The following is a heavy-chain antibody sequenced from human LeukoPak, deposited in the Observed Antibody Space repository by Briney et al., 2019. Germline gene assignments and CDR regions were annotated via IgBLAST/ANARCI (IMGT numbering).Heavy chain of an antibody. CDR2: IRSNGAPA. J-gene: IGHJ4*02. V-gene: IGHV3-23*01. D-gene: IGHD1-1*01. CDR3: ARGQEFDDGVFDS. Sequence: GGSLRLSCAASGFSFSSFAMTWVRQAPGKGLEWVSTIRSNGAPAYNADSVKGRFTISRDNSKNTVYLQMNSLRVEDTAIYYCARGQEFDDGVFDSWGQGTLVTVSS. CDR1: GFSFSSFA.